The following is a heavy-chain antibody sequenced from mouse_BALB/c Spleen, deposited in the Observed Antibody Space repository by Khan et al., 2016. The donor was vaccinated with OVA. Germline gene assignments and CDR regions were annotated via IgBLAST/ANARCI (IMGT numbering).Heavy chain of an antibody. CDR3: GRPSYDPRNFDD. D-gene: IGHD2-3*01. J-gene: IGHJ1*01. V-gene: IGHV14-3*02. Sequence: EVQLVESGAELVKPGASVKLSCTASGFNIKDTYIHWVKRRPEQGLEWIGRITPANGNTEYDPKFQGKATMRADPSSNTAYLQLSSLTSGDAAVYYCGRPSYDPRNFDDWGAGTTVTVSS. CDR1: GFNIKDTY. CDR2: ITPANGNT.